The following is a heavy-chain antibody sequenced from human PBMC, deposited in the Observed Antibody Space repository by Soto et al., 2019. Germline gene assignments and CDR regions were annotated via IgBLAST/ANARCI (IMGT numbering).Heavy chain of an antibody. CDR1: GGSISSGDYY. V-gene: IGHV4-30-4*01. CDR2: IYYSGST. Sequence: PSETLSLTCTVSGGSISSGDYYWSWIRQPPGKGLEWIGYIYYSGSTYYNPSLKSRVTISVDTSKNQFSLKLSSVTAADTAVYYCARGYGDYRLGDYYCYGMDVSGQGTTVTVSS. CDR3: ARGYGDYRLGDYYCYGMDV. D-gene: IGHD4-17*01. J-gene: IGHJ6*01.